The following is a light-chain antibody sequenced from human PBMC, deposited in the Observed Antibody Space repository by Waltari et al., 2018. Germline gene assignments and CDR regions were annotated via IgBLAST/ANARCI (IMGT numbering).Light chain of an antibody. V-gene: IGLV3-1*01. Sequence: SFELTQPSSVSVSPGQTASIACSGDRLASKRTSWDQQKAGQSPVLVIDADSERPSGVPGRFSAARSGDTVTLNISGTQDLDEADYYCQTWDSNIFVFGPGTKVTVL. J-gene: IGLJ1*01. CDR3: QTWDSNIFV. CDR2: ADS. CDR1: RLASKR.